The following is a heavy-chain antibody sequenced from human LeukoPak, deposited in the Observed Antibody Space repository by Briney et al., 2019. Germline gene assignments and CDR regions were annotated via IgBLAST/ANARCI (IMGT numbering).Heavy chain of an antibody. V-gene: IGHV3-48*04. Sequence: GGSLRLSCAASGFTFSTYSMGWVRQAPGKGLEWLSYISSSSNTVYYADSVKGRFTISRDNAKNSLYLQMNSLRAEDTAMYYCAREPFWSGYYSNLHFDYWGQGTLVTVSS. CDR1: GFTFSTYS. D-gene: IGHD3-3*01. J-gene: IGHJ4*02. CDR2: ISSSSNTV. CDR3: AREPFWSGYYSNLHFDY.